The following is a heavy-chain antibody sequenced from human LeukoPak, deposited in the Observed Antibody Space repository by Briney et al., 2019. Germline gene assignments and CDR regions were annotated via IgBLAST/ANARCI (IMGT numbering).Heavy chain of an antibody. Sequence: GGSLRLSCAASGFTFSSHSMNWVRQAPGKGLEWVSYISSSSSTIYYADSVKGRFTISRDNSKNTLYLQMNSLRAEDTAVYYCARSARTKFGWGQGTLVTVSS. CDR3: ARSARTKFG. CDR2: ISSSSSTI. V-gene: IGHV3-48*01. D-gene: IGHD1-14*01. J-gene: IGHJ4*02. CDR1: GFTFSSHS.